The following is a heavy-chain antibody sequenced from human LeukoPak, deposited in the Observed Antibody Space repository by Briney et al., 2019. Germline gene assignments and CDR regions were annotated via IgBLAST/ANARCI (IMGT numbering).Heavy chain of an antibody. Sequence: PGGSLRLSCAASGFMFPTNAMSWVRQAPGKGLEWVANINQAGSEKQYVDSVKGRFTISRDNAKNSLYLQVNSLRAEDTAVFYCARDDWGFHYWGQGTLVTVSS. CDR3: ARDDWGFHY. V-gene: IGHV3-7*01. D-gene: IGHD7-27*01. J-gene: IGHJ4*02. CDR2: INQAGSEK. CDR1: GFMFPTNA.